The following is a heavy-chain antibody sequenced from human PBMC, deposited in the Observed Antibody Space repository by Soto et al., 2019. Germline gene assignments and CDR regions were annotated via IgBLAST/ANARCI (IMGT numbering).Heavy chain of an antibody. D-gene: IGHD2-8*01. CDR3: ARDVYSVEY. Sequence: ASVKVSCKTSGYTFAGHYLHWIRQAPGQGPEWMGWINPHSGDTNYAEKFQGRVTMARDTSFSTAYMELSRLRSDDTAMYYCARDVYSVEYWGQGTLVTVSS. J-gene: IGHJ4*02. V-gene: IGHV1-2*02. CDR1: GYTFAGHY. CDR2: INPHSGDT.